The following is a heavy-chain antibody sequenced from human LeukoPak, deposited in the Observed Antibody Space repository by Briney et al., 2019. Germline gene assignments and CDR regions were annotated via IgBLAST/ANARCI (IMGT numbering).Heavy chain of an antibody. CDR3: ARRAGAYSHPYDY. Sequence: GGSLRLSCTVSGFTVSNNSMSWVRQAPGKGLEWVSFIYSDNTHYSDSVRGRFTISRDNSKNTLYLQMNSLRAEDTAVYYCARRAGAYSHPYDYWGQGTLVTVSS. CDR1: GFTVSNNS. CDR2: IYSDNT. J-gene: IGHJ4*02. V-gene: IGHV3-53*01. D-gene: IGHD4/OR15-4a*01.